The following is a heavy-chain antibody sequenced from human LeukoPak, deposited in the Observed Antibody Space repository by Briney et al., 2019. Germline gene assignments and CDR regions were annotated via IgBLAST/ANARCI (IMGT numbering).Heavy chain of an antibody. Sequence: ASVKVSCKASGYTFTGYYMHWVRQAPGQGLEWMGWINPNSGGTNYAQKSQGWVTMTRDTSISTAYMELSRLRSDDTAVYYCASSRSSWYVVFDYWGQGTLVTVSS. CDR2: INPNSGGT. J-gene: IGHJ4*02. CDR1: GYTFTGYY. CDR3: ASSRSSWYVVFDY. D-gene: IGHD6-13*01. V-gene: IGHV1-2*04.